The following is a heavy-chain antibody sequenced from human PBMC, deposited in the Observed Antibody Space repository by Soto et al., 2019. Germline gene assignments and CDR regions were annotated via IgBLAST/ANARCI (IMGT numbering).Heavy chain of an antibody. CDR1: GFTFSSYS. CDR3: ARPPTVLRFLEWPPQRDYYYYMDV. J-gene: IGHJ6*03. CDR2: ISSSSSYI. V-gene: IGHV3-21*01. Sequence: PGGSLRLSCAASGFTFSSYSMNWVRQAPGKGLEWVSSISSSSSYIYYADSVKGRFTISRDNAKNSLYLQMNSLRAEDTAVYYCARPPTVLRFLEWPPQRDYYYYMDVWGKGTTVTVSS. D-gene: IGHD3-3*01.